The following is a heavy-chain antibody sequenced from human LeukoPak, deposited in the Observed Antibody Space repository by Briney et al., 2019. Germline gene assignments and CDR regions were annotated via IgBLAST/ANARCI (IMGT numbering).Heavy chain of an antibody. Sequence: ASVKVSCKASGNTLTYYAINWVRQAPGQGLEWMGWINPNSGGTNYAQKFQGRVTMTRDTSISIAYMELSRLRSDDTAVYYCARVPVFLYYYDSSGPLWAFDIWGQGTMVTVSS. J-gene: IGHJ3*02. CDR1: GNTLTYYA. V-gene: IGHV1-2*02. D-gene: IGHD3-22*01. CDR2: INPNSGGT. CDR3: ARVPVFLYYYDSSGPLWAFDI.